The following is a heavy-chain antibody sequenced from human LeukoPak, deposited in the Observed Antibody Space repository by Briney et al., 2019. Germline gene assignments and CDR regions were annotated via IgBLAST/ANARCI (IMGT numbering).Heavy chain of an antibody. CDR2: TYYRSKWYN. Sequence: SQTLSLTCAISGDSVSSNSAAWNWIRQSPSRGLEWLGRTYYRSKWYNDYAVSVKSRITINPDTSKNQFSLQLSSVTAADTAVYYCARDPARRFLEWSHFDYWGQGTLVTVSS. J-gene: IGHJ4*02. CDR3: ARDPARRFLEWSHFDY. CDR1: GDSVSSNSAA. V-gene: IGHV6-1*01. D-gene: IGHD3-3*01.